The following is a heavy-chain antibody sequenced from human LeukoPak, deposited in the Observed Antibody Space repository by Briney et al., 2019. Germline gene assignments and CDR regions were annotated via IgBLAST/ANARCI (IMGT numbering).Heavy chain of an antibody. CDR1: GFTFSSYT. V-gene: IGHV3-23*01. CDR2: ITTSDGNT. J-gene: IGHJ4*02. Sequence: GGSLRLSCAASGFTFSSYTMSWVRQAPGKGLEWVSTITTSDGNTYYADSVKGRFTISRDDSKNTLYLQMNSLRAEDTAIYYCAKAPCSSTTCYFDYWGQGTLVTVSS. D-gene: IGHD2-2*01. CDR3: AKAPCSSTTCYFDY.